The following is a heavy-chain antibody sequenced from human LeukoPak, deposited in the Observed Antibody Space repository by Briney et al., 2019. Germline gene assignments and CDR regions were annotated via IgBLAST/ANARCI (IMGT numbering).Heavy chain of an antibody. Sequence: SETLSLTCAVSGAFIDSNNWWSWVRQTPGKGLEWIAEIFHSGSTNYNPSLKSRVTISLDESKNQFYLKLNSVTAADTAVYYCARAPKYYFDSSASWYFDIWALAPWSLSRQ. J-gene: IGHJ2*01. D-gene: IGHD3-22*01. CDR3: ARAPKYYFDSSASWYFDI. CDR2: IFHSGST. CDR1: GAFIDSNNW. V-gene: IGHV4-4*02.